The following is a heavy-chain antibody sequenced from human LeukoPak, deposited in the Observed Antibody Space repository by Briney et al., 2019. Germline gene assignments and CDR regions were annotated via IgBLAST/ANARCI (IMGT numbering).Heavy chain of an antibody. Sequence: GGTLRLSCAASGFTFTNYGMTWVRQAPGKGLEWVSSISGSAGSTYYADSVKGRFTISRDNSKNTLYLQMNSLRAEDTAVYYCARENTMIRGVPRGFDIWGQGTMVTVSS. CDR3: ARENTMIRGVPRGFDI. CDR1: GFTFTNYG. V-gene: IGHV3-23*01. CDR2: ISGSAGST. J-gene: IGHJ3*02. D-gene: IGHD3-10*01.